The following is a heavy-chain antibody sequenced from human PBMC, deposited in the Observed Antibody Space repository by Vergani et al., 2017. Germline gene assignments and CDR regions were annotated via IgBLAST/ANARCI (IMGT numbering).Heavy chain of an antibody. D-gene: IGHD5-12*01. Sequence: QVQLQESGPGLVKPSETLPLTCAVSGYSISSGYYWGWIRQPPGKGLEWIGSIYHSGSTYYNPSLKSRVTISVDTSKNQFSLKLSSVTAADTAVYYCARVVDIVATLSWYFDLWGRGTLVTVSS. V-gene: IGHV4-38-2*01. CDR2: IYHSGST. CDR3: ARVVDIVATLSWYFDL. J-gene: IGHJ2*01. CDR1: GYSISSGYY.